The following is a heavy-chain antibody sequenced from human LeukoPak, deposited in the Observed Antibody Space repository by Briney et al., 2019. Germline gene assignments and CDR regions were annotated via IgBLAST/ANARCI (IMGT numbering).Heavy chain of an antibody. Sequence: GSLRLSCAASGFTVSSNYMSWVRQAPGKGLEWVSGINWNGGSTGYADSVKGRFTISRDNAKNSLYLQMNSLRAEDTALYYCARERPYGSGSYPLYYFDYWGQGTLVTVSS. CDR2: INWNGGST. CDR1: GFTVSSNY. V-gene: IGHV3-20*04. CDR3: ARERPYGSGSYPLYYFDY. J-gene: IGHJ4*02. D-gene: IGHD3-10*01.